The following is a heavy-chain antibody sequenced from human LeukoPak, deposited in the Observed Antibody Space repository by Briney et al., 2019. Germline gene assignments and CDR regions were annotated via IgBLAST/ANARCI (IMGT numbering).Heavy chain of an antibody. V-gene: IGHV3-48*02. Sequence: GGSLRLSCAASGFTFSTYDTNWVRQAPGKGLEWLSWLSSSSADSYYAVSVKGRFTISRDNAKNSLYLQMNSLSDEDTAIYYCARVGQYYDAVTGDYVHSTIDYWGQGTLVSVSS. J-gene: IGHJ4*02. CDR2: LSSSSADS. CDR3: ARVGQYYDAVTGDYVHSTIDY. D-gene: IGHD3-9*01. CDR1: GFTFSTYD.